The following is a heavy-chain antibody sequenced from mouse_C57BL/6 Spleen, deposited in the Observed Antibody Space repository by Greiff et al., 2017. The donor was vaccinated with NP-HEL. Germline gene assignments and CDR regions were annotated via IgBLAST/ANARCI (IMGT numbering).Heavy chain of an antibody. V-gene: IGHV1-64*01. Sequence: QVQLKQPGAELVKPGASVKLSCKASGYTFTSYWMHWVKQRPGQGLEWIGMIHPNSGSTNYNEKFKSKATLTVDKSSSTAYMQLSSLTSEDSAVYYCARRGNYSNFYWYFDVWGTGTTVTVSS. J-gene: IGHJ1*03. CDR2: IHPNSGST. CDR1: GYTFTSYW. CDR3: ARRGNYSNFYWYFDV. D-gene: IGHD2-5*01.